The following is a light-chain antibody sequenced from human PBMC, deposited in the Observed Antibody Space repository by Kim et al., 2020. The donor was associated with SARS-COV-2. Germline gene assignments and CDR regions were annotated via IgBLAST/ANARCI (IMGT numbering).Light chain of an antibody. V-gene: IGLV1-40*01. CDR3: QSYDNSLSGSSWV. J-gene: IGLJ3*02. CDR1: SSNIGAGYD. Sequence: VTISCTGSSSNIGAGYDVPWYQQLPGTAPKLLIYGNSNRPSGVPDRFSGSKSGTSASLAITGLQAEDEADYYCQSYDNSLSGSSWVFGGGTQLTVL. CDR2: GNS.